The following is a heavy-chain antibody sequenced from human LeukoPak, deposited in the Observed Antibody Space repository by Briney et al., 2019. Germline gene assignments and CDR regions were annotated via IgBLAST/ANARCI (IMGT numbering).Heavy chain of an antibody. D-gene: IGHD3-10*01. CDR3: ARDIGVSHFDS. CDR1: GYTFINHG. CDR2: ISGYNGKT. V-gene: IGHV1-18*01. Sequence: ASVKVSCKASGYTFINHGISWLRQAPGQGLEWMGWISGYNGKTEYSQKLQGRVTMTTDTSTSTAYMELRSLTSDDTAVYYCARDIGVSHFDSWGQGTLVTVSS. J-gene: IGHJ4*02.